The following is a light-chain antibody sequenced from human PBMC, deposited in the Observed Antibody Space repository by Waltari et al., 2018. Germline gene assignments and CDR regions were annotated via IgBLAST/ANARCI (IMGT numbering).Light chain of an antibody. CDR3: QAWDNTAVV. CDR1: DLGDSY. J-gene: IGLJ2*01. V-gene: IGLV3-1*01. CDR2: QDA. Sequence: SYELVQPPSLSVFPGQTASITCSGHDLGDSYVSWYQQRPGRPPVLLIYQDAKRPSGIPERFSGSNSGNTATLTISGTQPIDDSDYYCQAWDNTAVVFGGGTRLTVL.